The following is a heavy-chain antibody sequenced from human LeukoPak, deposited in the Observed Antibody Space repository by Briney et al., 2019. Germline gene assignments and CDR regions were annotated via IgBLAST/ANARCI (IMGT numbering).Heavy chain of an antibody. CDR3: ARDWGGYGPTSHDY. CDR2: ISSDGSST. V-gene: IGHV3-74*01. D-gene: IGHD3-16*01. CDR1: GFTFSSYW. J-gene: IGHJ4*02. Sequence: PGGSLRLSCAASGFTFSSYWMHRVRQAPGRGLVWVSRISSDGSSTIYADSVKGRFTISRDNAKNTLYLQMNSLRAEDTAVYYCARDWGGYGPTSHDYWGQGTLVTVSS.